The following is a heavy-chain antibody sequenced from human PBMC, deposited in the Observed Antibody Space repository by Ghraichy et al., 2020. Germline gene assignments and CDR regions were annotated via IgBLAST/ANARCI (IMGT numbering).Heavy chain of an antibody. Sequence: SETLSLTCTVSGGSIGKYFWNWIRQPPGKGLEWIGYIYNTGSTSYNPTLKGRVTISVDTSKNQFSLRLNSVTAADTAVYYCARENIVIVSSGLQKDYHHYGLDVWGQGTTVTVSS. V-gene: IGHV4-59*01. CDR2: IYNTGST. CDR1: GGSIGKYF. CDR3: ARENIVIVSSGLQKDYHHYGLDV. J-gene: IGHJ6*02. D-gene: IGHD2/OR15-2a*01.